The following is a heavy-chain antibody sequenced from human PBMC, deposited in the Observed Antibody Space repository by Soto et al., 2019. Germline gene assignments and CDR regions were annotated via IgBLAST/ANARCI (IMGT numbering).Heavy chain of an antibody. J-gene: IGHJ4*02. CDR2: IYWDDDK. CDR1: GFSLITSGVG. CDR3: AHTMAPRIFDY. V-gene: IGHV2-5*02. Sequence: QITLKEAGPTLVKPTQTLTLTCSFSGFSLITSGVGVGWIRQTPGKALAWLALIYWDDDKGYSTSLKSRLTITKHTSKNQVVLTMTNMDPADTATYYCAHTMAPRIFDYWGQGTLVTVSS.